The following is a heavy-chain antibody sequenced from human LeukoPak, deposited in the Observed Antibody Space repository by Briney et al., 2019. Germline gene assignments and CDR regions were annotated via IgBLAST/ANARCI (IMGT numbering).Heavy chain of an antibody. CDR2: IHYDSTTE. J-gene: IGHJ4*02. Sequence: GGSLRLSCVASGFAFSSYGMHWVRQAPGKGLEWVAYIHYDSTTEDYADSVKGRFTISRDNAKNTLYLQMNSLRAEDTAVYYCARGAYYYDSSGYYHFDYWGQGTLVTVSS. CDR1: GFAFSSYG. D-gene: IGHD3-22*01. CDR3: ARGAYYYDSSGYYHFDY. V-gene: IGHV3-30*02.